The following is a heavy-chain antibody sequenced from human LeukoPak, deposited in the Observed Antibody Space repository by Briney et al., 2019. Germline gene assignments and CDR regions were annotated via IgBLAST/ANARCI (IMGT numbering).Heavy chain of an antibody. CDR2: ISYDGSNK. J-gene: IGHJ4*02. CDR1: GFTFSSYG. CDR3: AKDLERHIVVVTASAVDY. Sequence: PGRSLRLSCAASGFTFSSYGMHWVRQAPGKGLEWVVVISYDGSNKYYADSVKGRFTISRDNSKNTLYLQMNSLRAEDTAVYYCAKDLERHIVVVTASAVDYWGQGTLVTVSS. D-gene: IGHD2-21*02. V-gene: IGHV3-30*18.